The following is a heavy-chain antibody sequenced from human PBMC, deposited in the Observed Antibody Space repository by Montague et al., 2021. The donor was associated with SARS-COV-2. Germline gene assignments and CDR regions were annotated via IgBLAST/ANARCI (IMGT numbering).Heavy chain of an antibody. J-gene: IGHJ6*02. CDR2: ICLSKSS. D-gene: IGHD3-9*01. CDR1: GCSISTSF. CDR3: GRLPYDNSYGMDV. V-gene: IGHV4-59*01. Sequence: SETLSLTCTVYGCSISTSFWHLTRQSPGTALDRVGLICLSKSSYHNPSLLSRDIISVDRSKIQVSLKLNSVTAAYTAIYYCGRLPYDNSYGMDVWGQGTTVTVAS.